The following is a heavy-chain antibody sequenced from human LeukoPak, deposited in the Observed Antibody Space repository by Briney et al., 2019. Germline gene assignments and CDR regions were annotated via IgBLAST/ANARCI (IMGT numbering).Heavy chain of an antibody. J-gene: IGHJ4*02. Sequence: GGSLRLSCAASGFTFSSYWMHWVRQAPGKGLVWVSRINSDGSSTSYADSVKGRFTISRDNAKNTLYLQMNSLRAEDTAVHYCASEGSSWYYFDYWGQGTLVTVSS. CDR1: GFTFSSYW. V-gene: IGHV3-74*01. CDR2: INSDGSST. D-gene: IGHD6-13*01. CDR3: ASEGSSWYYFDY.